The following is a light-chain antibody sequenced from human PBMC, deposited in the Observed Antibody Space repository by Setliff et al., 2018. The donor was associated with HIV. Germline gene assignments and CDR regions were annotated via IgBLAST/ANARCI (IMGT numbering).Light chain of an antibody. Sequence: QSVLTQPASVSGTPGQSITISCTGSSSDIGTYDRVSWYQQRPDGGPRLIIYDVIHRPSGVPHRFSGSKSGNTASLTISGLQTGDEADYYCMSYLSTNSYVFGTGTRAPS. J-gene: IGLJ1*01. CDR2: DVI. CDR3: MSYLSTNSYV. CDR1: SSDIGTYDR. V-gene: IGLV2-14*03.